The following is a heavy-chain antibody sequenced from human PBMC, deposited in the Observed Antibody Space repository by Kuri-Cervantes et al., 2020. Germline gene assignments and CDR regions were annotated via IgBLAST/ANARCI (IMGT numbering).Heavy chain of an antibody. Sequence: SETLSLTCAVSGGSISSSNWWSWVRQPPGKGLEWIGEIYHSGSTNYNPSLKSRVTISVDTSKNQFSLNLSSVTAADTAVYYCARDRGDDYGDSPYYYYYMDVWGKGTTVTVSS. CDR1: GGSISSSNW. V-gene: IGHV4-4*02. D-gene: IGHD4-17*01. J-gene: IGHJ6*03. CDR2: IYHSGST. CDR3: ARDRGDDYGDSPYYYYYMDV.